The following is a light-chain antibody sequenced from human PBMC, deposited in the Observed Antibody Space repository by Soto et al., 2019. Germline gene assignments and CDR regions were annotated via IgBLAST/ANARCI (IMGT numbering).Light chain of an antibody. Sequence: DIQMPQSPSSMSASVGASSPITGRARQSISSYLNWYQQKPGKATKLLIYAASSLQSGVPSRFSGSGSGTDFTLTISSLQPEDFATYYCKKHYNTPRTVGQGSKVDIK. V-gene: IGKV1-39*01. CDR1: QSISSY. CDR2: AAS. CDR3: KKHYNTPRT. J-gene: IGKJ1*01.